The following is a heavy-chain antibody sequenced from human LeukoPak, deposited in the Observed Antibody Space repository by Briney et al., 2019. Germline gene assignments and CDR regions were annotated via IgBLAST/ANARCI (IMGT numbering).Heavy chain of an antibody. CDR1: GYSISSGYY. CDR2: IYTSGST. CDR3: ARDRDYYDSRHYNWFDP. Sequence: PSETLSLTCTVSGYSISSGYYWSWIRQPAGKGLEWIGRIYTSGSTNYNPSLKSRVTISVDTSKNQFSLKLSSVTAADTAVYYCARDRDYYDSRHYNWFDPWGQGTLVTVSS. J-gene: IGHJ5*02. D-gene: IGHD3-22*01. V-gene: IGHV4-61*02.